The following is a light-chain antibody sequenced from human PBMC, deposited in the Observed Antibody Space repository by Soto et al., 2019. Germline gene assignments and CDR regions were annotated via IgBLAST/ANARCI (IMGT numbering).Light chain of an antibody. J-gene: IGLJ2*01. CDR2: LNSDGSH. V-gene: IGLV4-69*01. CDR3: QTWGTGIRV. CDR1: SGHSSYA. Sequence: QSVLTQSPSASASLGASVKLTCNPSSGHSSYAIAWHQQQPEKGPRYLMKLNSDGSHSKGDGIPDRFSGSSSGAERYLTISSLQSEDEADYYCQTWGTGIRVFGGGTKLTVL.